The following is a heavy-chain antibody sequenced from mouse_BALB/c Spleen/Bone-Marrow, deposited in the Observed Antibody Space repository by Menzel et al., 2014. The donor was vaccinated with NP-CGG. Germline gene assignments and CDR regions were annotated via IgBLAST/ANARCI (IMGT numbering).Heavy chain of an antibody. CDR1: GYTFTRYT. D-gene: IGHD1-1*01. V-gene: IGHV1-4*01. J-gene: IGHJ4*01. Sequence: VKLMESGAELVRPGASVKMSCQASGYTFTRYTMHWEKQRPGQGLEWIGYINPSSAYTNYNQKFKDKATLTADKSSSTAYMQLSSLTSEDSAVYYCTIRYYAMDYWGQGTSVTVSS. CDR2: INPSSAYT. CDR3: TIRYYAMDY.